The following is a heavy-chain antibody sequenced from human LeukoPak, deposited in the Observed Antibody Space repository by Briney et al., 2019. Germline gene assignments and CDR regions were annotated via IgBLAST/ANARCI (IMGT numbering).Heavy chain of an antibody. J-gene: IGHJ4*02. Sequence: PSETLSLTCTVSGASINSYYWSWIRQPPGKGLEWVSRIYDSGSTDYNPSLKSRVTISVDTSKSQFSLKLTSVTAADTAMYYCARTSSSWLWGQGTLVTVSS. CDR2: IYDSGST. D-gene: IGHD6-13*01. V-gene: IGHV4-59*01. CDR3: ARTSSSWL. CDR1: GASINSYY.